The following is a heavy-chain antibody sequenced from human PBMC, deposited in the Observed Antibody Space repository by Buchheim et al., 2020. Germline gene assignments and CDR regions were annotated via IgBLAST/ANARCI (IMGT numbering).Heavy chain of an antibody. J-gene: IGHJ6*02. CDR3: AREIALAGLENDYYYYGMDV. CDR1: GGSISSGSYY. Sequence: QVQLQESGPGLVKPSQTLSLTCTVSGGSISSGSYYWTWIRQPAGKGLEWIGRIYTSGSTNYNPSLKSRVTISVDTSKNPFSLKLSSVTAADTAVYYCAREIALAGLENDYYYYGMDVWGQGTT. CDR2: IYTSGST. V-gene: IGHV4-61*02. D-gene: IGHD6-19*01.